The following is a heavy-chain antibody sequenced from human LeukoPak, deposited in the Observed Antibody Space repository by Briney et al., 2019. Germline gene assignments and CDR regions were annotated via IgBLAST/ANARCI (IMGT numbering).Heavy chain of an antibody. CDR3: ANVRRGYSYGLRNDY. V-gene: IGHV3-30*18. Sequence: GGSLRLSCAASGFTFSIYGMHWVRQAPGKGLEWVAVISYDGSNKYYADSVKGRFTISRDNSKNTLYLQMNSLRAEDTAVYYCANVRRGYSYGLRNDYWGQGTLVTVSS. CDR2: ISYDGSNK. D-gene: IGHD5-18*01. CDR1: GFTFSIYG. J-gene: IGHJ4*02.